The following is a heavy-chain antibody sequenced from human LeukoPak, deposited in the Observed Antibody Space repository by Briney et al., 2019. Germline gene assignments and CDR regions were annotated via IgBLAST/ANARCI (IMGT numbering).Heavy chain of an antibody. V-gene: IGHV3-74*01. D-gene: IGHD3-10*01. J-gene: IGHJ4*02. CDR3: ARYDGGSGPFDY. CDR1: GFTFSSYW. CDR2: LNTDRTST. Sequence: PGGSLRLSCAASGFTFSSYWMHWVRQAPGKGLVWVSRLNTDRTSTSYADSVKGRFTISRDNAKNTLYLQMNSLRAEDRAVYYCARYDGGSGPFDYWGQGTLVTVSS.